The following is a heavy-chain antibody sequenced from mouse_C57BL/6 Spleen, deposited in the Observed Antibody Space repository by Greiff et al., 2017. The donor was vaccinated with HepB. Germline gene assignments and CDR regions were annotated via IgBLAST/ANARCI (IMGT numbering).Heavy chain of an antibody. CDR1: GFTFSSYG. Sequence: EVKLVESGGDLVKPGGSLKLSCAASGFTFSSYGMSWVRQTPDKRLEWVATISSGGSYTYYPDSVKGRFTISRDNAKNTLYLQMSSLKSEDTAMYYCARQGITVVERDWFAYWGQGTLVTVSA. J-gene: IGHJ3*01. D-gene: IGHD1-1*01. V-gene: IGHV5-6*01. CDR2: ISSGGSYT. CDR3: ARQGITVVERDWFAY.